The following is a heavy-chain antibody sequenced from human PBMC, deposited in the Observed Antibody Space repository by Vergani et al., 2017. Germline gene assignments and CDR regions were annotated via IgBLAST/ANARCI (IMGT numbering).Heavy chain of an antibody. CDR1: DSSIMTNPY. CDR3: ARHRGSGGFFPSSDFYGIDV. Sequence: QVQLQESGPGLVKPSETLTLTCDVSDSSIMTNPYWGWFRQSPGKGLEWIGCIHHSGNTQYNSSLKSRVSISIVSSSKFSLSLTSVTAADTAIYYCARHRGSGGFFPSSDFYGIDVWGHGTTVTVSS. D-gene: IGHD3-10*01. V-gene: IGHV4-38-2*01. J-gene: IGHJ6*02. CDR2: IHHSGNT.